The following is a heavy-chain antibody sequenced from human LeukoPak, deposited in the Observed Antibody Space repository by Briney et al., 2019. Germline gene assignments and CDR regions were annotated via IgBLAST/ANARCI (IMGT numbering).Heavy chain of an antibody. D-gene: IGHD3-22*01. CDR3: AREMEITMIVVVTTPAFDI. Sequence: SVKVSCKASGGTFSSYAISWVRQAPGQGLEWMGGIIPIFGTANYAQKFQGRVTITADEPTSTAYMELSSLRSEGTAVYYCAREMEITMIVVVTTPAFDIWGQGTMVTVSS. CDR2: IIPIFGTA. J-gene: IGHJ3*02. V-gene: IGHV1-69*13. CDR1: GGTFSSYA.